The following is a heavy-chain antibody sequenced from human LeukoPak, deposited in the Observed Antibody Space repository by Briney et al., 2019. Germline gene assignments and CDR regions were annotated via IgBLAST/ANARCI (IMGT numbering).Heavy chain of an antibody. D-gene: IGHD6-6*01. Sequence: PGGSLRLSCAASGFTFSSYSMNWVRQAPGKGLEWVAVISYDGSNKYYADSVKGRFTISRDNSKNTLYLQMNSLRAEDTAVYYCAKDLSSSSHTFDYWGQGTLVTVSS. V-gene: IGHV3-30*18. J-gene: IGHJ4*02. CDR2: ISYDGSNK. CDR3: AKDLSSSSHTFDY. CDR1: GFTFSSYS.